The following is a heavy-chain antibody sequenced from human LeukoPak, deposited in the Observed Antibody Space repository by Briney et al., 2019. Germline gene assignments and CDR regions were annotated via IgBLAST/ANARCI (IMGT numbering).Heavy chain of an antibody. CDR2: INHSGST. D-gene: IGHD2-15*01. V-gene: IGHV4-34*01. J-gene: IGHJ6*03. CDR1: GGSFSGYY. CDR3: ARIGYCSGGSCCSRVYYYYYMDV. Sequence: NPSETLSLTCAVYGGSFSGYYWSWIRQPPGKGLEWIGEINHSGSTNYNPSLKSRVTISVDTSKNQFSLKLSSVTAADTAVYYCARIGYCSGGSCCSRVYYYYYMDVWGKGTTVTVSS.